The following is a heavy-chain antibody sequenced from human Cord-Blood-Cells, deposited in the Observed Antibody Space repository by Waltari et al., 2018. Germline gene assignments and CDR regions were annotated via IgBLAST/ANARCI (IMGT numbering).Heavy chain of an antibody. V-gene: IGHV3-7*01. Sequence: EVQLVESGGGLVQPGGSLRLSCAASGFTFTSYWMTWARQAPGKGLEWVANIKQDGSEKYYVDSVKGRFTISRDNAKNSLYLQMNSLRAEDTAVYYCARKTGDWYFDLWGRGTLVTVSS. J-gene: IGHJ2*01. CDR3: ARKTGDWYFDL. D-gene: IGHD7-27*01. CDR2: IKQDGSEK. CDR1: GFTFTSYW.